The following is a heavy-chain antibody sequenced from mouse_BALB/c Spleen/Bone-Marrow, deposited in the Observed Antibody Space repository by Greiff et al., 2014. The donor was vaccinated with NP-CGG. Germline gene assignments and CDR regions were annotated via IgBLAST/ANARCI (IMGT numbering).Heavy chain of an antibody. CDR1: GYSITSCYS. Sequence: EVQLQQSGPDLVKPSQSLSLTCTVTGYSITSCYSWHWIRQFPGNKLEWMGYIHYSGTTNYNPSLKSRISITRDTSKNQFFLQLNSVTTEDTATYYCARRNGNYYFDYWGQGTTLTVSS. D-gene: IGHD2-1*01. CDR2: IHYSGTT. CDR3: ARRNGNYYFDY. J-gene: IGHJ2*01. V-gene: IGHV3-1*02.